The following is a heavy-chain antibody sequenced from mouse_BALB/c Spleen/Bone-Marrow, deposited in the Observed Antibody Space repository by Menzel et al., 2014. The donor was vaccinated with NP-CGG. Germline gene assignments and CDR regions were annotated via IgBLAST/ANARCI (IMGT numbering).Heavy chain of an antibody. J-gene: IGHJ3*01. CDR2: ISGGGRP. CDR1: GFTFNNYA. V-gene: IGHV5-6-5*01. D-gene: IGHD2-2*01. CDR3: AREGDGYGQAWFAY. Sequence: EVMLVESGGGLVKPGGSLKLSCAASGFTFNNYAMSWVRQTPEKRLEWVASISGGGRPYYPDNLKGRFTISRDNARNILSLQMSILRSEDTDMYTRAREGDGYGQAWFAYCGQGTLVTVS.